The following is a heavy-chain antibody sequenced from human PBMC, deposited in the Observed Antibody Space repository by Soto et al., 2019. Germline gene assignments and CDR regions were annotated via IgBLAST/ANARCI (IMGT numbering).Heavy chain of an antibody. J-gene: IGHJ6*02. CDR3: AREGYKNYYYGMDV. V-gene: IGHV4-4*07. CDR2: LYTNGST. CDR1: GASISGFY. D-gene: IGHD5-12*01. Sequence: HVQLQEAGPGLVKPSETLSLTCRVSGASISGFYWTWIRQPAGRGLEWLGHLYTNGSTTYNPALKSRVTMSVGTSKNQFSLRLSSVTAADTAVYYCAREGYKNYYYGMDVWGLGTPVTVSS.